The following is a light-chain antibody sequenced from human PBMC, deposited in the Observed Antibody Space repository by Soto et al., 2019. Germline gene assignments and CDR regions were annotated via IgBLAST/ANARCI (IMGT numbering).Light chain of an antibody. CDR2: GAS. V-gene: IGKV3-15*01. CDR1: QSVSSN. CDR3: QQYNNWPLT. J-gene: IGKJ4*01. Sequence: EIVMTQSPATRSVSPGERATLSCRASQSVSSNLAWYQQKPGQAPRLLIYGASTRATGISARFSGSGSGTEFTLTISSLQSEDFAVYYCQQYNNWPLTFGGGTKVEIK.